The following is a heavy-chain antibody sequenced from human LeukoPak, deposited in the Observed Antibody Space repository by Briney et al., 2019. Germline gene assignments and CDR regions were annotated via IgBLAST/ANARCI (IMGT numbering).Heavy chain of an antibody. CDR3: AGHVGSSWSPFDY. D-gene: IGHD6-13*01. Sequence: SETLSLTCTVSGGSISSYYWSWIRQPPGKGLEWIGYIYTSGSTNSNPSLKSRVTISVDTSKNQFSLKLSSVTAADTAVYYCAGHVGSSWSPFDYWGQGTLVTVSS. V-gene: IGHV4-4*09. CDR2: IYTSGST. J-gene: IGHJ4*02. CDR1: GGSISSYY.